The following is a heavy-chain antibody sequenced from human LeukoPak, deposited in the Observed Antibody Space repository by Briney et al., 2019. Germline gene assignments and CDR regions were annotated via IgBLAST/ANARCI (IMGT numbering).Heavy chain of an antibody. Sequence: GESLKISCKASGYSFTSYWTSRVRHMPAKGLEWMGRIDPSDSYTNYSPSFQGHVTISADKSISTAYLQWSSLKASDTAMYYCARTQRETCYNDYWGQGTLVTVSS. J-gene: IGHJ4*02. CDR2: IDPSDSYT. CDR3: ARTQRETCYNDY. CDR1: GYSFTSYW. V-gene: IGHV5-10-1*01. D-gene: IGHD3-10*01.